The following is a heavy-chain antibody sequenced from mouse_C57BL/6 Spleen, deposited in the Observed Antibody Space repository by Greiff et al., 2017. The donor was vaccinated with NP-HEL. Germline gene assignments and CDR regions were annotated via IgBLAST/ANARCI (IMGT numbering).Heavy chain of an antibody. CDR2: INPNNGGT. CDR1: GYTFTDYN. D-gene: IGHD1-1*01. J-gene: IGHJ4*01. CDR3: ARVPYYYGSSPFYAMDY. Sequence: EVKLVESGPELVKPGASVKIPCKASGYTFTDYNMDWVKQSHGKSLEWIGDINPNNGGTIYNQKFKGKATLTVDKSSSTAYMELRSLTSEDTAVYYCARVPYYYGSSPFYAMDYWGQGTSVTVSS. V-gene: IGHV1-18*01.